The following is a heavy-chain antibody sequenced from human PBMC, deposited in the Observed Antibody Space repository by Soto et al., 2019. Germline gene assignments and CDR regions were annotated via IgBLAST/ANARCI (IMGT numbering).Heavy chain of an antibody. CDR3: ARAYFIIVVGQPFDY. CDR2: ISYDGSNK. CDR1: GFTFSSYA. Sequence: PGGSLRLSCAASGFTFSSYAMHWVRQAPGKGLEWVAVISYDGSNKYYADSVKGRFTISRDNSKNALYLQMNSLRAEDTAVYYCARAYFIIVVGQPFDYWGQGTLVTVSS. D-gene: IGHD2-15*01. V-gene: IGHV3-30-3*01. J-gene: IGHJ4*02.